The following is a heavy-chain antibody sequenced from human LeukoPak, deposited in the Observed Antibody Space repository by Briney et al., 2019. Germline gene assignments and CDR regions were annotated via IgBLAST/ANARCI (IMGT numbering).Heavy chain of an antibody. D-gene: IGHD6-6*01. CDR3: VAHSNSKPRFDY. V-gene: IGHV3-53*01. CDR2: IYIDGTT. J-gene: IGHJ4*02. Sequence: PGGSLRLSCAVSEFTVSRNYMSWVRQAPGKGLEWVPIIYIDGTTYYEDSVKGRFTISRDNSKDTLYLQMNSMRAENTAVYYVVAHSNSKPRFDYWGQGTLVTVSS. CDR1: EFTVSRNY.